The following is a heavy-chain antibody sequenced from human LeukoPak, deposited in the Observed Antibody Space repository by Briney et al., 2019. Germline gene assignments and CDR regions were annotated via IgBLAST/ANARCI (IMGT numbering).Heavy chain of an antibody. V-gene: IGHV4-59*08. J-gene: IGHJ5*02. Sequence: SETLSLTCTISGCSISNYYWSWIRQPPGKGLEWLGYIYYTGSTSYNPSLKSRVTMLLGTSKNQFSLKLTSVTAADTAVYYCASLAEIGYWFDPWGQGTLVTVSS. D-gene: IGHD3-10*01. CDR1: GCSISNYY. CDR2: IYYTGST. CDR3: ASLAEIGYWFDP.